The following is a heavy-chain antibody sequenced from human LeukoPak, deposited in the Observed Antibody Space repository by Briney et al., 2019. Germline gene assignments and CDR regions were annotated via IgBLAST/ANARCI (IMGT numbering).Heavy chain of an antibody. CDR3: ARAGSGLSIGAFDI. J-gene: IGHJ3*02. V-gene: IGHV3-30*04. D-gene: IGHD3-10*01. Sequence: GRSLRLSCAASGFTFSSYAMHWVRQAPGKGLEWVAVISYDGSNKYYADSVKGRFTISGDNSKNTLYLQMNSLRAEDTAVYYCARAGSGLSIGAFDIWGQGTMVTVSS. CDR1: GFTFSSYA. CDR2: ISYDGSNK.